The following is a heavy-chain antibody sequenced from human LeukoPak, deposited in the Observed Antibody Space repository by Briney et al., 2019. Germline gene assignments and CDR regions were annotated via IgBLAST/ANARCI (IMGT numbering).Heavy chain of an antibody. CDR3: VKGAYGGCDSQLFDY. Sequence: PGGSLRLSCSASGFTFSNYAMYWVRQAPGKGLEYVSAISSIGGSTYYADSVKGRFTISRDNSKNTLYLQMSSLRAEDTAVYYCVKGAYGGCDSQLFDYWGQGTLVTVSS. J-gene: IGHJ4*02. CDR2: ISSIGGST. CDR1: GFTFSNYA. V-gene: IGHV3-64D*06. D-gene: IGHD5-12*01.